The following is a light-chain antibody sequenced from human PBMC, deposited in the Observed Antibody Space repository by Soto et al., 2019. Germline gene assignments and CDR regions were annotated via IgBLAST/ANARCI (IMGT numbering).Light chain of an antibody. CDR3: QQYYITPLT. Sequence: DIVMTQSPDSLAVSLGERATINCKSSQSVLYSTNNKNYLAWYQQKPGQPPKLLIYWAATRESGVPDRFSGSGSGTDFTLTISSLQAEDVAVYYCQQYYITPLTFGGGTKVEF. J-gene: IGKJ4*01. CDR2: WAA. V-gene: IGKV4-1*01. CDR1: QSVLYSTNNKNY.